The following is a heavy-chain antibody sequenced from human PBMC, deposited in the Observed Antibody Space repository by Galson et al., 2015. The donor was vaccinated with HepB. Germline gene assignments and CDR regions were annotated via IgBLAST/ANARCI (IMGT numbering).Heavy chain of an antibody. Sequence: SLRLSCAASGFTFSSYSMNWVRQAPGKGLEWVSLISSSSTTIYYADSVKGRFTISRDDAKNSLYLQMNSLRSEDTAVYYCAADRRIVGGLFDPWGQGTLVSVSS. V-gene: IGHV3-48*04. CDR1: GFTFSSYS. D-gene: IGHD1-26*01. CDR2: ISSSSTTI. J-gene: IGHJ5*02. CDR3: AADRRIVGGLFDP.